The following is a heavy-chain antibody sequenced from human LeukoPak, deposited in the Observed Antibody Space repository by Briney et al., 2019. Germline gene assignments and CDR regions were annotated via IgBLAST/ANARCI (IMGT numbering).Heavy chain of an antibody. CDR2: IEHSGST. J-gene: IGHJ4*02. CDR3: ARASSGWYGLFDY. D-gene: IGHD6-19*01. V-gene: IGHV4-34*01. CDR1: GGSFSGYY. Sequence: SETLSLTCAVYGGSFSGYYWNWIRQPPGKGLEWIGEIEHSGSTKYNPSLKSRVTISVDASKNQFSLKLGSVTAADTAVYYCARASSGWYGLFDYWGQGTLVTVSS.